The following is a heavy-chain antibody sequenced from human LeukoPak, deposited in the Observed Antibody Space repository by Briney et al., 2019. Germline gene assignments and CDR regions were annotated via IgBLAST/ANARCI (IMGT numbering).Heavy chain of an antibody. V-gene: IGHV4-34*01. J-gene: IGHJ3*02. CDR3: ARGLRAFDI. CDR1: GGSISSYY. D-gene: IGHD4-17*01. CDR2: INHSGST. Sequence: SETLSLTCTVSGGSISSYYWSWIRQPPGKGLEWIGEINHSGSTNYNPSLKSRVTISVDTSKNQFSLKLSSVTAADTAVYYCARGLRAFDIWGQGTMVTVSS.